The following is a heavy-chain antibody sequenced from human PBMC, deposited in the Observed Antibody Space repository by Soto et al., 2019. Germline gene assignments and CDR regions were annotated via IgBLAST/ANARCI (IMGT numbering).Heavy chain of an antibody. CDR2: ISWNSGSI. V-gene: IGHV3-9*01. CDR1: GFTFDDYA. Sequence: GGSLRLSCAASGFTFDDYAMHWVRQAPGKGLEWVSGISWNSGSIGYADSVKGRFTISRDNAKSTLYLEMNSLRAEDTAVYYCARSFDYWGQGILVTVSS. J-gene: IGHJ4*02. CDR3: ARSFDY.